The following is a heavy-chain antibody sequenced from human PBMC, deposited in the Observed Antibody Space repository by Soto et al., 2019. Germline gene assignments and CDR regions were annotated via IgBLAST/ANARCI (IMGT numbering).Heavy chain of an antibody. D-gene: IGHD4-4*01. Sequence: GGSLRLSCAASGFTFSSYAMHWVRQAPGKGLEWVAVISYDGSNKYYADSVKGRFTISRDNSKNTLYLQMNSLRAEDTAVYYCARSGNSGTYYFDYWGQGTLVTVSS. CDR2: ISYDGSNK. J-gene: IGHJ4*02. CDR3: ARSGNSGTYYFDY. CDR1: GFTFSSYA. V-gene: IGHV3-30-3*01.